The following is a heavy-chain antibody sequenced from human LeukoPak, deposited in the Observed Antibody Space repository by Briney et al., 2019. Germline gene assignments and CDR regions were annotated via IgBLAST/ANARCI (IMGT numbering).Heavy chain of an antibody. CDR3: ARESITGHRDFDY. J-gene: IGHJ4*02. D-gene: IGHD1-20*01. CDR2: ISSGSRTI. Sequence: PGGSLRLSCAASGFAFSSYSMNWVRQAPGRGLEWISYISSGSRTIYYADSVKGRFTISRDNGDNLLYLLLNSLRADDTAVYFCARESITGHRDFDYWGQGTLITVSS. CDR1: GFAFSSYS. V-gene: IGHV3-48*01.